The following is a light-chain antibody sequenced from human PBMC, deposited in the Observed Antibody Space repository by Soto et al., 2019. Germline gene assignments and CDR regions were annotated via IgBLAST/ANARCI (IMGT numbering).Light chain of an antibody. Sequence: QSALTQPPAASGSPGQAGTSSLTGSSGDIVGYNYVSWYQQHPGKAPKLLIYEVTKRPSGVPDRFSGSKSGNTASLTVSGVQAEDEADYYCSSYAGGYNEVFGSGTKVTVL. CDR2: EVT. J-gene: IGLJ1*01. V-gene: IGLV2-8*01. CDR3: SSYAGGYNEV. CDR1: SGDIVGYNY.